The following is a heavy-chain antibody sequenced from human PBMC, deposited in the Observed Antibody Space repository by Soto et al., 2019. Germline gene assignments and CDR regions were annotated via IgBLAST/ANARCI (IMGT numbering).Heavy chain of an antibody. CDR1: GFSFSSYA. D-gene: IGHD3-22*01. CDR2: ISGSGGST. V-gene: IGHV3-23*01. J-gene: IGHJ4*02. CDR3: AKNASYDSSGYYLDY. Sequence: PGGSLRLSCAASGFSFSSYAVSWVRQAPGKGLEWVSAISGSGGSTYYADSVKGRFTISRDNSKNTLYLQMNSLRAEDTAVYYCAKNASYDSSGYYLDYWGQGTLVTVS.